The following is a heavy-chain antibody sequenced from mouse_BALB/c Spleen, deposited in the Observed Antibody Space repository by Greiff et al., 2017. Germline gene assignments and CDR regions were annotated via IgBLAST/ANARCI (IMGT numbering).Heavy chain of an antibody. CDR2: INPSTGYT. D-gene: IGHD1-1*01. V-gene: IGHV1-7*01. CDR1: GYTFTSYW. Sequence: QVQLQQSGPELVKPGASVKMSCKASGYTFTSYWMHWVKQRPGQGLEWIGYINPSTGYTEYNQKFKDKATLTADKSSSTAYMQLSSLTSEDSAVYYCARWGYGSSPMDYWGQGTSVTVSS. J-gene: IGHJ4*01. CDR3: ARWGYGSSPMDY.